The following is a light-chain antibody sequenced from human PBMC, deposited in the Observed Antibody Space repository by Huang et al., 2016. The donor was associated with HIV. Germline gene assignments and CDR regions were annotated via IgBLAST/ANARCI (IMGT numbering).Light chain of an antibody. CDR2: DAS. J-gene: IGKJ1*01. CDR1: QDIAKF. V-gene: IGKV1-33*01. Sequence: DIQMTQSPSSLSASVGDRVTITCQASQDIAKFLNWYQQKPGEAPKLLIYDASTLQKGVLSRCRRGGSGTDFIFTISSLQPEDIATYYCQQYDSLPPWTFGQGTKVEI. CDR3: QQYDSLPPWT.